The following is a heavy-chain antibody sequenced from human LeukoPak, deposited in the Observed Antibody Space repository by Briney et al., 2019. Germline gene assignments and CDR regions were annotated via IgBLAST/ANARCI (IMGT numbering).Heavy chain of an antibody. D-gene: IGHD3-3*01. CDR2: IYSGGST. Sequence: TGGSLRLSCAASGFTVSSNYMTWVRQAPGKGLEWVSLIYSGGSTYYADSVKGRFTVSRDNSKNTLYLQMNSLRAEDTAVYYCARDPEPLRFLEWLSLAYYFDYWGQGTLVTVSS. CDR1: GFTVSSNY. CDR3: ARDPEPLRFLEWLSLAYYFDY. V-gene: IGHV3-53*05. J-gene: IGHJ4*02.